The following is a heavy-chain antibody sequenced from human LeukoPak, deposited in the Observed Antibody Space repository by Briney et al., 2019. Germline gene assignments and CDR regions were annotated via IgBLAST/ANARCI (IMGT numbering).Heavy chain of an antibody. Sequence: PSETLSLTCTVSGGSIDTYYWSWVRQPPGKGLEWIGYIYYFGSTDYDPSLKSRVTISVDTSKNKFSLSLRSVTAADTAVYYCAKLGSPRAYWGQGILVRVSS. J-gene: IGHJ4*02. V-gene: IGHV4-59*01. CDR1: GGSIDTYY. CDR3: AKLGSPRAY. CDR2: IYYFGST. D-gene: IGHD7-27*01.